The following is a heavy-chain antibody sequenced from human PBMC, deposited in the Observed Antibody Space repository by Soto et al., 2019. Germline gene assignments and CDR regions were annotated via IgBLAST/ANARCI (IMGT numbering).Heavy chain of an antibody. CDR2: ISAYNGNT. D-gene: IGHD6-19*01. CDR3: ARVTSSGWYDPYYYGMDV. Sequence: QVQLVQSGAEVKKPGASVKVSCKASGYAFTSYGISWVRQAPGQGLEWMGWISAYNGNTNYAQKLQGRVTMTTDTSTSTAYMELRSLRSDDTAVYYCARVTSSGWYDPYYYGMDVWGQGTTVTVSS. CDR1: GYAFTSYG. J-gene: IGHJ6*02. V-gene: IGHV1-18*01.